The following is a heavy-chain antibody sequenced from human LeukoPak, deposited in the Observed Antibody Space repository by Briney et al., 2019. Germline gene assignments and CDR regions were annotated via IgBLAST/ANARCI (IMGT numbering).Heavy chain of an antibody. CDR2: ISGSGGST. V-gene: IGHV3-23*01. J-gene: IGHJ4*02. CDR3: TTYYYDSSGYYFL. D-gene: IGHD3-22*01. CDR1: GFTFSSYA. Sequence: GGSLRLSCAASGFTFSSYAMSWVRQAPGKGLEWVSAISGSGGSTYYAGSVKGRFTISRDNSKNTLYLQMNSLRAEDTAVYYCTTYYYDSSGYYFLWGQGTLVTVSS.